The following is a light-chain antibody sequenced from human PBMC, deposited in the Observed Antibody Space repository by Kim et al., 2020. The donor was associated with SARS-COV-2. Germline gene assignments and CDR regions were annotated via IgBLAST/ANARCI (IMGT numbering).Light chain of an antibody. J-gene: IGLJ3*02. Sequence: KTVTTSCTRSIGSIASTYVQWYQQRPGSAPTTVIYENNQRPAGVPERFSGSIDSSANSASLTISGLKTEDEADYYGQSYDIYNQVFGGGTQLTVL. CDR2: ENN. CDR3: QSYDIYNQV. CDR1: IGSIASTY. V-gene: IGLV6-57*03.